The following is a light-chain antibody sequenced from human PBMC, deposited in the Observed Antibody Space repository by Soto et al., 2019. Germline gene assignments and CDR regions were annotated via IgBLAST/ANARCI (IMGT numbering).Light chain of an antibody. CDR1: SSDFDNYNR. V-gene: IGLV2-18*02. CDR3: SSYTSSNTLL. CDR2: EVS. J-gene: IGLJ2*01. Sequence: QSALTQPPSVSGSPGQSVTISCTGISSDFDNYNRVSWYQQSPGTAPKLIIYEVSNRPSGVPDRFSGYKSGNTASLTISGLQAEDEADYHCSSYTSSNTLLFGGGTKLTVL.